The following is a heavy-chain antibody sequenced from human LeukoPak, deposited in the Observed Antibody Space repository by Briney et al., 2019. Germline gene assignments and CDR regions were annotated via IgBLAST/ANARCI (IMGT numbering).Heavy chain of an antibody. CDR1: GFSIRGHN. CDR3: ARPSGSYLGGDY. V-gene: IGHV3-33*05. J-gene: IGHJ4*02. D-gene: IGHD1-26*01. CDR2: IQHDGGAK. Sequence: GGSLRLSCAASGFSIRGHNMHWVRHAPGKGLEWVSFIQHDGGAKWYVDSVKGRLTISRDDSENTLYLQMNSLRAEDTAVYYCARPSGSYLGGDYWGQGTLVTVSS.